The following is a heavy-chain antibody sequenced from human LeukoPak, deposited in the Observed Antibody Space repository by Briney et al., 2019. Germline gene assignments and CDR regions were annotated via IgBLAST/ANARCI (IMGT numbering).Heavy chain of an antibody. J-gene: IGHJ6*03. CDR3: ARGGPGSGSYYWDYHYYMDV. V-gene: IGHV1-2*02. CDR1: GYTFTGYY. D-gene: IGHD3-10*01. Sequence: ASVKVSCKASGYTFTGYYMHWVRQAPGQGLEWMGWINPNSGGTNYAQKFQGRVTMTRDTSISTAYMELSGLGSDDTAVYYCARGGPGSGSYYWDYHYYMDVWGKGTTVTISS. CDR2: INPNSGGT.